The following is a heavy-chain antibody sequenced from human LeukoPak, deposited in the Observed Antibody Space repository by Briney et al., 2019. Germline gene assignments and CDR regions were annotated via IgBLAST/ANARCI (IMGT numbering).Heavy chain of an antibody. CDR2: SITVGAP. D-gene: IGHD3-22*01. CDR3: ARVEGSMIVLLSAFDI. J-gene: IGHJ3*02. Sequence: SEPCPSPALSLVAPSVVTTGAGSGSPQGRDWSGLGISITVGAPTTTPSLKSRVTISVDTSKNQFSLKLSSVTAADTAVYYCARVEGSMIVLLSAFDIWGQGTMVTVSS. CDR1: VAPSVVTT. V-gene: IGHV4-59*08.